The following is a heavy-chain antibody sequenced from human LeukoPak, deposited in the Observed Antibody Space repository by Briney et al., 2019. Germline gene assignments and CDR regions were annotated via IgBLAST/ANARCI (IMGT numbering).Heavy chain of an antibody. V-gene: IGHV4-4*07. Sequence: SETLSLTCTVSGGSINGYYWSWIRQPAGKGLEWIGRIYTSGSTNYNPSLKSRVTMSVDTSKNQFSLKLNSLTTADTAVYYCTRGAGWLIDYWGQGILVTVSS. J-gene: IGHJ4*02. CDR2: IYTSGST. CDR3: TRGAGWLIDY. D-gene: IGHD3-16*01. CDR1: GGSINGYY.